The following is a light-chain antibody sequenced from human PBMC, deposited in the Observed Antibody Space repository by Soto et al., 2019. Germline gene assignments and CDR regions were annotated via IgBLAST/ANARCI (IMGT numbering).Light chain of an antibody. CDR2: DDS. CDR1: NIGRKS. Sequence: SYELTQPPSVSVAPGQTARITCGGNNIGRKSVHWYQQKPGQAPVVVVYDDSDRPSGIPERFSGSNSANTATLTISRVEAGDEADFYCQVWDSSSDHVVFGGGTQLTVL. CDR3: QVWDSSSDHVV. J-gene: IGLJ2*01. V-gene: IGLV3-21*02.